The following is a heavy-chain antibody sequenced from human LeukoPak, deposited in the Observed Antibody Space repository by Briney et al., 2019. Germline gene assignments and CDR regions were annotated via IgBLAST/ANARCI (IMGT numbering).Heavy chain of an antibody. Sequence: GGSLRLSCAASGSIFSSYAMHWVRQAPGKGLEWVVVISFDGSNKYYADSVKGRFTISRDNSKNTLYLQVNSLRAEDAAVYYCARDIRYSSSWRFDYWGQGTLVTVSS. CDR1: GSIFSSYA. J-gene: IGHJ4*02. CDR2: ISFDGSNK. V-gene: IGHV3-30-3*01. CDR3: ARDIRYSSSWRFDY. D-gene: IGHD6-13*01.